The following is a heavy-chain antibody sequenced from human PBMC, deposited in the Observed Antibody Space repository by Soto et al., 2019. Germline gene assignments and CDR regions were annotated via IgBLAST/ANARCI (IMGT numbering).Heavy chain of an antibody. CDR2: ISYDGSNK. Sequence: GGSLRLSCAASGFTFSSYGMHWVRQAPGKGLEWVAVISYDGSNKYYADSVKGRFTISRDNSKNTLYLQMNSLRAEDTAVYYCAKDSSLGGYDDYYYYYMDVWGKGTTVTVSS. CDR3: AKDSSLGGYDDYYYYYMDV. V-gene: IGHV3-30*18. D-gene: IGHD3-16*01. J-gene: IGHJ6*03. CDR1: GFTFSSYG.